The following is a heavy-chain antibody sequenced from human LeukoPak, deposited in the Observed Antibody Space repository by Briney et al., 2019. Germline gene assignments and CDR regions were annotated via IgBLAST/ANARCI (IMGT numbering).Heavy chain of an antibody. CDR2: IIPIFGTA. Sequence: SVKVSCKASGGTFSSYAISWVRQAPGQGLEWMGGIIPIFGTANYAQKFQGRVTMTRNTSISTAYMELSSLRSEDTAVYYCARAQYYYDSSGYYRDLIDYWGQGTLVTVSS. J-gene: IGHJ4*02. CDR3: ARAQYYYDSSGYYRDLIDY. D-gene: IGHD3-22*01. V-gene: IGHV1-69*05. CDR1: GGTFSSYA.